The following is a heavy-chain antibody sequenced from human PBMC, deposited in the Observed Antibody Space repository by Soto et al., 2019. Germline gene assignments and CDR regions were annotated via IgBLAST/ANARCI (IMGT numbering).Heavy chain of an antibody. CDR1: GYTFTSYG. Sequence: GASVKVSCKASGYTFTSYGISWVRQAPGQGLEWKGWISAYNGNTNYAQKLQGRVTMTTDTSTSTAYMELRSLRFDDTAVYYFARDPPYDSLGGYYYGMDVWGQGTTVTVSS. V-gene: IGHV1-18*01. J-gene: IGHJ6*02. CDR2: ISAYNGNT. D-gene: IGHD3-22*01. CDR3: ARDPPYDSLGGYYYGMDV.